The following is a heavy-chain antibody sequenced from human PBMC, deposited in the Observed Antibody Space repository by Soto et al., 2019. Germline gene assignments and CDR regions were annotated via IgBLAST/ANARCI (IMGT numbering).Heavy chain of an antibody. CDR1: GGSISSSSYY. CDR3: ARPRLGGSGSYRFPYPVWFDP. CDR2: IYYSGST. V-gene: IGHV4-39*01. J-gene: IGHJ5*02. D-gene: IGHD3-10*01. Sequence: QLQLQESGPGLVKPSETLSLTCTVSGGSISSSSYYWGWIRQPPGKGLEWIGIIYYSGSTYYNPSLKGRVTISVDTSKNQFSLKLSSVTAADTAVYYCARPRLGGSGSYRFPYPVWFDPWGQGTLVTVSS.